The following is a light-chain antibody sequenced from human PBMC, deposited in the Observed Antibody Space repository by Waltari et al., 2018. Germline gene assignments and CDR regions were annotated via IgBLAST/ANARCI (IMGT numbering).Light chain of an antibody. J-gene: IGKJ4*01. CDR3: QQRSSWPLT. CDR2: DAT. V-gene: IGKV3-11*01. Sequence: EIVLTQSPATLSLSPGESATLSCRASQSVDRHLAWYEQKPGQPPRLLFYDATSRATGIPPRFSASGSGTDFTLTIRSLEPDDFAIYYCQQRSSWPLTFGGGTKVEIK. CDR1: QSVDRH.